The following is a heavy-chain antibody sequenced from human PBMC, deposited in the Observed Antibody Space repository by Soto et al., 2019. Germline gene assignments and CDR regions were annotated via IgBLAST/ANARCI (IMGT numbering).Heavy chain of an antibody. D-gene: IGHD3-22*01. CDR1: GFPFSSYA. V-gene: IGHV3-23*01. CDR3: AKDFMRNYYDSIPHTDY. J-gene: IGHJ4*02. Sequence: GESLRLSCSASGFPFSSYAMSWVRQAPGQGLEWVSAISGSGGSKYYADSVKGRFTISRDNSKNTLYLQMNSLRAEDTAVYYCAKDFMRNYYDSIPHTDYWGQGTLVHGSS. CDR2: ISGSGGSK.